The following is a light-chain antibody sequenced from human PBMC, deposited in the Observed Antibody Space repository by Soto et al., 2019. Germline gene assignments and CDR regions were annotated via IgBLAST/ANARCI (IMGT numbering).Light chain of an antibody. J-gene: IGKJ1*01. Sequence: EVVLTQSPDTLSLSPGERATLSCRTSQTVSNKYLTWYQQKPGQPPRLLTYGASSRATGVPDRFSGSGSGTDFTLPISRLEPEDFGMYYCQHYGASRWTFGQGTKVEIK. CDR2: GAS. CDR3: QHYGASRWT. CDR1: QTVSNKY. V-gene: IGKV3-20*01.